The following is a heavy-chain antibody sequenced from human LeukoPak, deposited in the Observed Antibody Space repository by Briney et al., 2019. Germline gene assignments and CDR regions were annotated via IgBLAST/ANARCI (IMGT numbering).Heavy chain of an antibody. D-gene: IGHD3-22*01. J-gene: IGHJ4*02. Sequence: ASVKVSCKASGYTFTSYDINRVRQATGQGLEWMGWISGYNGNTNYAQKVQGRVTMATETSTSTAYMELRSLRSDDTAVYYCARGSYYDSSGYYSPLFDYWGQGTLVTVSS. CDR1: GYTFTSYD. V-gene: IGHV1-18*01. CDR3: ARGSYYDSSGYYSPLFDY. CDR2: ISGYNGNT.